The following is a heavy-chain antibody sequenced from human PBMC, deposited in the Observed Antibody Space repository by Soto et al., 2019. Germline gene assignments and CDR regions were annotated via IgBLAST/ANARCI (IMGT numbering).Heavy chain of an antibody. D-gene: IGHD3-10*01. CDR3: ARDGSSYYDPGNYFDY. Sequence: SETLSLTCTVSGGSISSYYWSWIRQPPGKGLEWIGYIYYSGSTNYNPSLKSRVTISVDTSKNQFSLKLSSVTAADTAVYYCARDGSSYYDPGNYFDYWGQGTMVTVSS. V-gene: IGHV4-59*01. CDR2: IYYSGST. CDR1: GGSISSYY. J-gene: IGHJ4*02.